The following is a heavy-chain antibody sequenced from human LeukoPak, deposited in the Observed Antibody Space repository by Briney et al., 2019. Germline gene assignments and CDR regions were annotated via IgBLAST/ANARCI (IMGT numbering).Heavy chain of an antibody. V-gene: IGHV3-23*01. CDR1: GFTFSSYA. J-gene: IGHJ3*02. CDR3: AKELYDFWSGYYRGGAFDI. D-gene: IGHD3-3*01. Sequence: GGSPRLSRAASGFTFSSYAMSWVRQAPGKGLEWVSAISGSGGSTYYADSVKGRFTISRDNSKNTLYLQMNSLRAEDTAVYYCAKELYDFWSGYYRGGAFDIWGQGTMVTVSS. CDR2: ISGSGGST.